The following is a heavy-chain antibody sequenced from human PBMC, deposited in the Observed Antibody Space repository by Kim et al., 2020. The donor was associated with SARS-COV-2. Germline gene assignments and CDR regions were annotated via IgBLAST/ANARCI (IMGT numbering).Heavy chain of an antibody. CDR3: AKDTGIVVVPAAMGEGYFDY. V-gene: IGHV3-23*01. Sequence: RLTIPRDNSKNALYLQMNSLRAEDTAVYYCAKDTGIVVVPAAMGEGYFDYWGQGTLVTVSS. D-gene: IGHD2-2*01. J-gene: IGHJ4*02.